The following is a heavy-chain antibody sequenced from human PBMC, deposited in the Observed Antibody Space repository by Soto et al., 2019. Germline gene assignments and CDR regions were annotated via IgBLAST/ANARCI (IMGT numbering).Heavy chain of an antibody. V-gene: IGHV3-43*01. J-gene: IGHJ6*02. Sequence: GGSLRLSCAASGFTFDDYTMHWVRQAPGKGLEWVSLISWDGGTTYYADSVKGRFTISRDNSKNSLYLQMNSLRTEDTALYYCAKDIGHLWPPAGGMDVWGQGTTVTVSS. CDR3: AKDIGHLWPPAGGMDV. CDR1: GFTFDDYT. CDR2: ISWDGGTT. D-gene: IGHD3-10*01.